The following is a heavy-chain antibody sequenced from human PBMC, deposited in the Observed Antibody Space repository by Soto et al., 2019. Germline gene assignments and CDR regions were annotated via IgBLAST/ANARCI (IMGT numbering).Heavy chain of an antibody. V-gene: IGHV1-2*04. CDR2: INPNSGGT. Sequence: GASVKVSCKASGYTFTGYYMHWVRQAPGQGLEWMGWINPNSGGTNYAQKFQGWVTMTRGTSISTAYMELSRLRSDDTAVYYCARDQPLQTNWFDPWGQGTLVTVSS. CDR3: ARDQPLQTNWFDP. D-gene: IGHD4-4*01. J-gene: IGHJ5*02. CDR1: GYTFTGYY.